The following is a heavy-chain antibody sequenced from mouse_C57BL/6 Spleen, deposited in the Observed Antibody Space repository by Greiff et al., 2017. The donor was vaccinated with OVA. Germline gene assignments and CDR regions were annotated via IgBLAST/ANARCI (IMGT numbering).Heavy chain of an antibody. CDR2: IDPETGGT. D-gene: IGHD1-1*01. V-gene: IGHV1-15*01. J-gene: IGHJ2*01. Sequence: VQLQQSGAELVRPGASVTLSCKASGYTFTDYEMHWVKQTPVHGLEWIGAIDPETGGTAYNQKFKGKAILTADKSSSTAYMELRSLTSEDSAVYYCTRSISLTTVVDYWGQGTTLTVSS. CDR3: TRSISLTTVVDY. CDR1: GYTFTDYE.